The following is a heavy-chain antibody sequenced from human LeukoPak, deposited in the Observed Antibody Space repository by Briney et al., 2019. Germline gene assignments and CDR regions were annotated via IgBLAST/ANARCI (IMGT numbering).Heavy chain of an antibody. V-gene: IGHV3-30*04. J-gene: IGHJ4*02. CDR2: ISYDGSNK. CDR3: ARDGDFWSGYYLFDY. Sequence: GGSLRLSCAASGFTFSSYAMHWVRQAPGKGLEWVAVISYDGSNKYYADSVKGRFTISRDNSKNTLYLQMNSLRAEDTAVYYCARDGDFWSGYYLFDYWGQGTLVTVSS. D-gene: IGHD3-3*01. CDR1: GFTFSSYA.